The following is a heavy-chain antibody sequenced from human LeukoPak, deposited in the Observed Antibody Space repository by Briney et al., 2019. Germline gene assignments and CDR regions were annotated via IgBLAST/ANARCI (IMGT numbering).Heavy chain of an antibody. V-gene: IGHV1-2*02. J-gene: IGHJ6*03. Sequence: ASVKVSCKASGYTFTGYYMHWVRQAPGQGLEWMGWINPNSGGTNYAQKFQGRVTMTRDTSISTAYMELSRLRSDDTAVYYCARDLTSRAHTYGADYYYYYMDVWGKGTTVTVSS. CDR3: ARDLTSRAHTYGADYYYYYMDV. CDR1: GYTFTGYY. D-gene: IGHD4/OR15-4a*01. CDR2: INPNSGGT.